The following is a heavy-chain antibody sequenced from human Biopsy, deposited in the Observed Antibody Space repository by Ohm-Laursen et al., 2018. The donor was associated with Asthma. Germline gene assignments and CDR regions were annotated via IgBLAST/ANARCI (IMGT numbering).Heavy chain of an antibody. V-gene: IGHV3-30*03. J-gene: IGHJ5*02. D-gene: IGHD2-2*01. CDR3: ARDEAVVVPAAIPGNWFDP. CDR2: ISYDGSNK. Sequence: SLRLSCAASGFTFSIYGMHCVRLAPGKGREWVAVISYDGSNKYYADSVKGRFTISRDNSKNTLYLQMNSLRAEDTAVYYCARDEAVVVPAAIPGNWFDPWGQGTLVTVSS. CDR1: GFTFSIYG.